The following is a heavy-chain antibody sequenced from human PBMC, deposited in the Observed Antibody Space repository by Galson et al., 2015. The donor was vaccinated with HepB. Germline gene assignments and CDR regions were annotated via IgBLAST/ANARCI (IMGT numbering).Heavy chain of an antibody. Sequence: SLTCPVSGGSISSSSYYWGWIRQPPGKGLEWIGSIYYSGSTYYNPSLKSRVTISVDTSKNQFSLKLSSVTAADTAVYYCARHSLPNYDYVWGSYRYGHFDYWGQGTLVTVSS. CDR1: GGSISSSSYY. D-gene: IGHD3-16*02. CDR3: ARHSLPNYDYVWGSYRYGHFDY. CDR2: IYYSGST. J-gene: IGHJ4*02. V-gene: IGHV4-39*01.